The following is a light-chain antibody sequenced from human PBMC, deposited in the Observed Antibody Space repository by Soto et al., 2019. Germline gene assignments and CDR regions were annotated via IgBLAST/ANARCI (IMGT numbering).Light chain of an antibody. CDR3: TSYTSSSTTYD. V-gene: IGLV2-14*01. CDR2: DVT. Sequence: QSALTQPASVSGSPGQSITISCTGTSSDVGGYNYVSWYQQHPVKAPRLMIYDVTNRPSGVSDRSSGSKSGNTASLTISGLQAEDEVDDSATSYTSSSTTYDFGNGTKVPVL. CDR1: SSDVGGYNY. J-gene: IGLJ1*01.